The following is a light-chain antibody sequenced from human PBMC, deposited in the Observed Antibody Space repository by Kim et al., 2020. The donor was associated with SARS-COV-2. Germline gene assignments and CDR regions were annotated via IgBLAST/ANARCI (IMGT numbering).Light chain of an antibody. Sequence: EIMMTQSPATLSVSPGERATLSCRASQSVSNNLAWYQQKPGQAPRLLLYGASTRATGVPARFSGSGSGTEFTLTISSLQSEDSAVYYCQQFYNWPPITFGQGTRLEIK. CDR3: QQFYNWPPIT. J-gene: IGKJ5*01. CDR2: GAS. CDR1: QSVSNN. V-gene: IGKV3-15*01.